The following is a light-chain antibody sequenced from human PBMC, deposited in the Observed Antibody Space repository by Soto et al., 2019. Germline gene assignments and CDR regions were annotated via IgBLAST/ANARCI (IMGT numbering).Light chain of an antibody. CDR3: AAWDDSLSWV. J-gene: IGLJ3*02. V-gene: IGLV1-44*01. CDR2: SNN. CDR1: SSNIGSNT. Sequence: QSVLTQPPSASGTPGQRFTISCSGSSSNIGSNTVNWYQQLPGTAPKLLIYSNNQRPSGVPGRFSGSKSGTSASLAISGFQSEDEADYYCAAWDDSLSWVFGGGTKLTVL.